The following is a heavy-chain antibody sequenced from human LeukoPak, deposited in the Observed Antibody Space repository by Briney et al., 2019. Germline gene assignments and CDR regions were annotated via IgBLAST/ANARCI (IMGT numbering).Heavy chain of an antibody. CDR1: GGTFSSYA. J-gene: IGHJ5*02. Sequence: ASVKFSCKASGGTFSSYAISWVRQAPGQGLEWMGRIIPILGIANYAQKFQGRVTITADKSTSTAYMELSSLRSEDTAVYYCARDPTMTEIWFDPWGQGTLVTVSS. D-gene: IGHD3-22*01. V-gene: IGHV1-69*04. CDR3: ARDPTMTEIWFDP. CDR2: IIPILGIA.